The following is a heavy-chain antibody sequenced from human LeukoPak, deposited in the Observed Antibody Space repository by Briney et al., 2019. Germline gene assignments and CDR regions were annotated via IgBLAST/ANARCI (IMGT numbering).Heavy chain of an antibody. CDR2: INLKRGDT. CDR3: ARVRYNWNYYFDY. Sequence: ASVKVSCKASAYTFTAFYMHWVRQAPGQGLEWIGWINLKRGDTNSAQKFQGRVTMTRDTSISTAYMELSRLRSDDTAVYYCARVRYNWNYYFDYWGQGTLVTVSS. V-gene: IGHV1-2*02. D-gene: IGHD1-7*01. CDR1: AYTFTAFY. J-gene: IGHJ4*02.